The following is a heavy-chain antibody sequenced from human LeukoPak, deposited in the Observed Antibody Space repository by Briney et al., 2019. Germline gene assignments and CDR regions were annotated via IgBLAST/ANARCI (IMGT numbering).Heavy chain of an antibody. J-gene: IGHJ6*03. Sequence: GGSLRLSCAASGFTFDDYAMHWVRQAPGKGLEWVSGISWNSGSIGYADSVKGRFTISRDNAKNSMYLQMNSLRAEDTAVYYCARDREGYQLPQMRSYSYMDVWGKGTTVTISS. D-gene: IGHD2-2*01. CDR2: ISWNSGSI. CDR3: ARDREGYQLPQMRSYSYMDV. CDR1: GFTFDDYA. V-gene: IGHV3-9*01.